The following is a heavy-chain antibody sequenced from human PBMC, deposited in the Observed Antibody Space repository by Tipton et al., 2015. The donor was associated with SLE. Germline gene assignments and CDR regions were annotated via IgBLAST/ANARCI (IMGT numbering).Heavy chain of an antibody. V-gene: IGHV3-53*04. J-gene: IGHJ4*02. D-gene: IGHD5-12*01. CDR3: AKDQFSGYDARGY. CDR1: GFTVSSNY. Sequence: VQLVQSGGGLVQPGGSLRLSCAASGFTVSSNYVSWVRQVPGKGLEWVSVIYSSGRTLYADSVKGRFTISRDNSKTTLFLQMNSLRPEDTAVYYCAKDQFSGYDARGYWGQGTLVTVSS. CDR2: IYSSGRT.